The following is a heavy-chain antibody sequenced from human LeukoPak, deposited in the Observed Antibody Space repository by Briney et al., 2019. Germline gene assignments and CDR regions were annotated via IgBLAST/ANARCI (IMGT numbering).Heavy chain of an antibody. CDR2: IDYSGST. CDR3: ARLGSSAHLDY. D-gene: IGHD6-19*01. J-gene: IGHJ4*02. CDR1: GDSISSSSYY. V-gene: IGHV4-39*01. Sequence: SETLSLTCTVSGDSISSSSYYWGWVRQPPGEGLEWIGNIDYSGSTYYNPSLKSRVAISVDTSKNQFSLKLISVTAADTAVYYCARLGSSAHLDYWGQGTLVTVSS.